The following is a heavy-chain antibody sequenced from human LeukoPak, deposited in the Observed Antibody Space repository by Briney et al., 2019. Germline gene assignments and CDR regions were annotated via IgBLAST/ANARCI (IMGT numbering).Heavy chain of an antibody. V-gene: IGHV3-48*01. J-gene: IGHJ4*02. D-gene: IGHD3-22*01. CDR3: ARGSTYYDSSGQVPFDY. CDR1: GFTVSSNY. Sequence: GGSLRLSCAASGFTVSSNYMSWVRQAPGKGLEWGSYISGSSSTIYYADSVKGRFTISRDNGKNTLYLQMNSLRAEDTAVYYCARGSTYYDSSGQVPFDYWGQGTLVTVSS. CDR2: ISGSSSTI.